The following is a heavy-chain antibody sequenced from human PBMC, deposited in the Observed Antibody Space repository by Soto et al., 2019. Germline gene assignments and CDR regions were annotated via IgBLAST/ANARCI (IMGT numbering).Heavy chain of an antibody. CDR1: GGTFSSYA. CDR2: IIPIFGTA. Sequence: QVQLVQSGAEVKKPGSSVKVSCKASGGTFSSYAISWVRQGPGQGLEWMGGIIPIFGTANYAQKFQGRVTITADESTSTAYMELSSLRSEDTAVYYCARGALNSDKHYYYYGLDVWGQGTTVTVSS. CDR3: ARGALNSDKHYYYYGLDV. J-gene: IGHJ6*02. D-gene: IGHD1-7*01. V-gene: IGHV1-69*12.